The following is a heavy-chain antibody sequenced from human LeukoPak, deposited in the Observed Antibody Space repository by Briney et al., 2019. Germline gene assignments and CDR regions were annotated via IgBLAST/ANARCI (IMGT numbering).Heavy chain of an antibody. CDR1: GGSISSGDYY. J-gene: IGHJ4*02. V-gene: IGHV4-30-4*08. Sequence: SETLSLTCTVSGGSISSGDYYRSWIRQPPGKGLEWIGYIYYSGSTYYNPSLKSRVTISVDTSKNQFSLKLSSVTAADTAVYYCARAVYGDYSGHFVYWGQGTLVTVSS. CDR2: IYYSGST. D-gene: IGHD4-17*01. CDR3: ARAVYGDYSGHFVY.